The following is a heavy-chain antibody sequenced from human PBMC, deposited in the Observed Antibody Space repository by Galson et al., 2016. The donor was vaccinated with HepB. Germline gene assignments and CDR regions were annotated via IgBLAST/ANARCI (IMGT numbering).Heavy chain of an antibody. CDR2: IYTSGST. CDR1: GGSISSGSYY. J-gene: IGHJ3*01. CDR3: ARDSIGGNRAFDV. Sequence: TLSLTCTVSGGSISSGSYYWSWIRQPAGKGLEWIGRIYTSGSTTYNPPLKSRVTISVDTSNNQFSLNLSSVTAADTAVYYCARDSIGGNRAFDVWGRGTMVTVSA. D-gene: IGHD2-15*01. V-gene: IGHV4-61*02.